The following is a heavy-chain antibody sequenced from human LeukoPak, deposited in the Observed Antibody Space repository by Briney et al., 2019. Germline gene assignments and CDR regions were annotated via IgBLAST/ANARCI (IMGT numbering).Heavy chain of an antibody. V-gene: IGHV3-23*01. CDR3: AKAVAAGFLSVPADNWFDP. J-gene: IGHJ5*02. CDR1: GFTFSSYA. CDR2: ISGSGGST. D-gene: IGHD6-13*01. Sequence: PGGSLRLSCAASGFTFSSYAMSWVRQAPGKGLEWASAISGSGGSTYYADSVKGRFTISRDNSKNTLYLQMNSLRAEDTAVYYCAKAVAAGFLSVPADNWFDPWGQGTLVTVSS.